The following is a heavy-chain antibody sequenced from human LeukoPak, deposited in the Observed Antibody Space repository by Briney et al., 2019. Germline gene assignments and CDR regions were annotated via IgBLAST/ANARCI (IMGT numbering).Heavy chain of an antibody. Sequence: GGSLRLSCAASGFTFSSYGMHWVRQAPGKGLEWVAVISYDGSNKYYADSVKGRFTISRDNSKNTLYLQMNSLRAEDTAVYYCATEPQPVVVAATRLVAPERWFDYWGQGTLVTVSS. CDR1: GFTFSSYG. D-gene: IGHD2-15*01. CDR2: ISYDGSNK. V-gene: IGHV3-30*03. J-gene: IGHJ5*01. CDR3: ATEPQPVVVAATRLVAPERWFDY.